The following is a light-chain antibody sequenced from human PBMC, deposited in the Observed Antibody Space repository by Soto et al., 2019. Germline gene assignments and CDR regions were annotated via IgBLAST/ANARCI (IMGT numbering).Light chain of an antibody. CDR1: QSVSSSF. CDR3: HQYGSSPWT. J-gene: IGKJ1*01. Sequence: EIVLTQSPGTLSLSPGERATLSCRASQSVSSSFLAWYQQKPGQAPRLLIYGASSRATGIPDRFSGSGSGTVFTLTISRLEPEDFAVYYCHQYGSSPWTFGQGTKVEIK. V-gene: IGKV3-20*01. CDR2: GAS.